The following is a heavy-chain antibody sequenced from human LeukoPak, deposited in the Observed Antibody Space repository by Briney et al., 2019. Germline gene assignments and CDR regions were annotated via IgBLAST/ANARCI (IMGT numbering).Heavy chain of an antibody. CDR2: ISSSSSYI. V-gene: IGHV3-21*01. CDR3: ARVGGQDCSSTSCPFDY. CDR1: GFTFSSYS. J-gene: IGHJ4*02. Sequence: GGSLRLSCAASGFTFSSYSMNWVRQAPGKGLEWVSSISSSSSYIYYADSVKGRFTISRDNAKNSLYLQMNSLRAEDTAVYYCARVGGQDCSSTSCPFDYWGQGTLVTVSS. D-gene: IGHD2-2*01.